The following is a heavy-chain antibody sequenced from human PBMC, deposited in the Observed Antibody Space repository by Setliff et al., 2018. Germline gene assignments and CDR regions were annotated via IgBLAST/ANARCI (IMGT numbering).Heavy chain of an antibody. Sequence: ASVKVSCKTSGYTFIEHYVNWVRQAPGQGLEWMGWIRPNGGGTHYAQMFQGRVTMTRDTANITVYMDLSSLTSDDTAIYYCARGGGSYRAGNSRPTYWFDPWGQGTLVTVSS. CDR3: ARGGGSYRAGNSRPTYWFDP. CDR2: IRPNGGGT. J-gene: IGHJ5*02. D-gene: IGHD2-21*01. V-gene: IGHV1-2*02. CDR1: GYTFIEHY.